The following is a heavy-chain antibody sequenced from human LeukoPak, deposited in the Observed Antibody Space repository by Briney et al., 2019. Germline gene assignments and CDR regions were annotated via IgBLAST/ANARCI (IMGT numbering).Heavy chain of an antibody. D-gene: IGHD3-10*01. J-gene: IGHJ4*02. CDR1: GYSFTSYW. CDR2: IYPGDSDT. V-gene: IGHV5-51*01. Sequence: GESLKISCKGSGYSFTSYWIGWVRQMPGKGLEWMGIIYPGDSDTRYSPSFQGQVTISADKSISTVYLQWSSLKASDTAMYYCARAPYGSGSYYNPPFDYWGQGTLVTVSS. CDR3: ARAPYGSGSYYNPPFDY.